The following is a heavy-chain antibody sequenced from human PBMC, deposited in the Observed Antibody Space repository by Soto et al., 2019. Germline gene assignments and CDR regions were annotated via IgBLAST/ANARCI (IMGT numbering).Heavy chain of an antibody. J-gene: IGHJ4*02. CDR3: ARELAGGYYDSTGYFDS. Sequence: SETLSLTCTVSGGSISSGGYYWSWIRQHPGKGLEWIGYIYYSGNTYYNPSLKSRLIISVDTSENLFSLKLSSVTAADTAVYFCARELAGGYYDSTGYFDSWGQGTLVTVSS. CDR2: IYYSGNT. D-gene: IGHD3-22*01. V-gene: IGHV4-31*03. CDR1: GGSISSGGYY.